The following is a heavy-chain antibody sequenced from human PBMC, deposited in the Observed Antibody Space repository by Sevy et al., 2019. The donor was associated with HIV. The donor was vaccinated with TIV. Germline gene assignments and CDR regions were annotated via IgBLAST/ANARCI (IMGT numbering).Heavy chain of an antibody. CDR1: GFTFSSYG. CDR2: IWYDGSNK. J-gene: IGHJ4*02. CDR3: ARDQYYYDSSGYYLRF. D-gene: IGHD3-22*01. Sequence: GGSLRLSCAASGFTFSSYGMHWVRQAPGKGLEWVAVIWYDGSNKYYADSVKGRFTISRDNSKNTLYLKMNSLRAEDTAVYYCARDQYYYDSSGYYLRFWGQGTLVTVSS. V-gene: IGHV3-33*01.